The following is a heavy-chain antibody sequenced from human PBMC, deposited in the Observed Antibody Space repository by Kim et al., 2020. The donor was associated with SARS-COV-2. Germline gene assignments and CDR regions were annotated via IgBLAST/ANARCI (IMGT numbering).Heavy chain of an antibody. CDR3: ARESLLGTTHTSLGGYYYGMDV. CDR2: IIPILGKA. Sequence: SVKVSCKASGGTFSSYAISWVRQAPGQGLEWMGRIIPILGKANYAQKFQGRVTITADKSTSTAYMELSSLRSEDTAVYYCARESLLGTTHTSLGGYYYGMDVWGQGTTVTVSS. J-gene: IGHJ6*02. V-gene: IGHV1-69*04. D-gene: IGHD1-26*01. CDR1: GGTFSSYA.